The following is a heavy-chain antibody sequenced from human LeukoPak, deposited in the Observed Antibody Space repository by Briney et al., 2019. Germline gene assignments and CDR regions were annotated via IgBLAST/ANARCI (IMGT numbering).Heavy chain of an antibody. Sequence: ASVKDSCKASVYAYTGYYLHWVRQATGQGLEWVGCINPNSGDTNCAQKCQGRVTMTRDTSISTAYMELSRLRSDDAAVYYCVRDRPSYYDSSVYYRENFDFWGQGTLVTVSS. D-gene: IGHD3-22*01. CDR1: VYAYTGYY. J-gene: IGHJ4*02. CDR2: INPNSGDT. CDR3: VRDRPSYYDSSVYYRENFDF. V-gene: IGHV1-2*02.